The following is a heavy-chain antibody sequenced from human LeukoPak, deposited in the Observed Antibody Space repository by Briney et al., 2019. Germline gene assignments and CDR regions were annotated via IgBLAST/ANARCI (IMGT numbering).Heavy chain of an antibody. CDR1: GFTFSDHY. D-gene: IGHD6-19*01. Sequence: GGSLRLSCAASGFTFSDHYIDWVRQAPGKGLEWVGRTRNKANSYTTEYAASVKGRFTISRDNSKNTLYLQLSSLRGDDTAVYYCARNSGWYGVSWGQGTLVTVSS. CDR3: ARNSGWYGVS. J-gene: IGHJ4*02. CDR2: TRNKANSYTT. V-gene: IGHV3-72*01.